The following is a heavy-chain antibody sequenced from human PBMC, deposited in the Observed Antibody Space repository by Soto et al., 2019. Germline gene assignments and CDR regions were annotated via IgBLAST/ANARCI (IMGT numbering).Heavy chain of an antibody. V-gene: IGHV1-58*01. CDR2: IVVGSGNK. CDR3: APKGSGSSGWYMRYYYYYGMDF. CDR1: GFTFTSSA. D-gene: IGHD6-19*01. Sequence: SVKVSCKASGFTFTSSAVQWVRQARGQRLEWIGWIVVGSGNKNYAQKFQERVTITRDMSTSTAYMELSSLRSEDTSVYYCAPKGSGSSGWYMRYYYYYGMDFCGQGTTVTFSS. J-gene: IGHJ6*02.